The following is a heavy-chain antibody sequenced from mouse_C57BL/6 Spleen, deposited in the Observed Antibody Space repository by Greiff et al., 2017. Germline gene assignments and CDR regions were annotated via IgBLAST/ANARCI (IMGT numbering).Heavy chain of an antibody. J-gene: IGHJ2*01. CDR1: GYTFTSYW. V-gene: IGHV1-72*01. CDR3: ARSIGYYYGSSYAYYFDY. D-gene: IGHD1-1*01. Sequence: QVQLQQPGAELVKPGASVKLSCKASGYTFTSYWMHWVKQRPGRGLEWIGRIDPNSGGTKYNEKFKSKATLTVDKPSSTAYRKLSSLTSEDSAVYYCARSIGYYYGSSYAYYFDYWGQGTTLTVCS. CDR2: IDPNSGGT.